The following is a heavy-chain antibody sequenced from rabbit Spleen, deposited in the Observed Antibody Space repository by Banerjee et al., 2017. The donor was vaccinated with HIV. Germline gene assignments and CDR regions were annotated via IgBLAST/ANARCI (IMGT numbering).Heavy chain of an antibody. CDR2: IYTGDGKT. CDR3: ARDLDGVIGWNFNL. CDR1: GFSFSSSYD. J-gene: IGHJ4*01. V-gene: IGHV1S40*01. D-gene: IGHD1-1*01. Sequence: QQVVEYGGGLVKPGASLTLTCTASGFSFSSSYDMCWVRQAPGKGPEWIGCIYTGDGKTYYASWAKGRFTISKTSSTTVTLQMTSLTAADTATYFCARDLDGVIGWNFNLWGPGTLVTVS.